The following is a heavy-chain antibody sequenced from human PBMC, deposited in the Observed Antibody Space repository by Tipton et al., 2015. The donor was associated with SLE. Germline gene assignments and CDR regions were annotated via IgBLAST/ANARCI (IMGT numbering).Heavy chain of an antibody. CDR1: GGSISSYY. J-gene: IGHJ4*02. CDR2: IYYSGST. V-gene: IGHV4-59*01. D-gene: IGHD2-15*01. CDR3: ARDSLAATYFDY. Sequence: TLSLTCTVSGGSISSYYWSWIRQPPGKGLEWIGYIYYSGSTNYNPSLKSRVTISVDTSKNQFSLKLSSVTVADTAVYYCARDSLAATYFDYWGQGTLVTVSS.